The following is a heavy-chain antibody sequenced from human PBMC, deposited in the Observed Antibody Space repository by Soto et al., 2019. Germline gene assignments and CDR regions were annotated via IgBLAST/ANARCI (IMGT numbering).Heavy chain of an antibody. CDR2: IYYSGST. V-gene: IGHV4-61*01. J-gene: IGHJ4*02. Sequence: LSLTCIVSGGSVSSGSYYWSWIRQPPGKGLEWIGYIYYSGSTNYNPSLKSRVTISVDTSKNQFSLKLSSVTAADTAVYYCAREGLAARLAGYYFDYWGQGTLVTVSS. CDR3: AREGLAARLAGYYFDY. CDR1: GGSVSSGSYY. D-gene: IGHD6-6*01.